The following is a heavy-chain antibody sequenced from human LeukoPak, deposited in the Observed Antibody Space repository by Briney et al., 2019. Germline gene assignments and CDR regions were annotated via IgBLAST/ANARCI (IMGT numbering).Heavy chain of an antibody. CDR2: IYYSGST. CDR3: ARDLSGSLYFDF. D-gene: IGHD3-10*01. CDR1: GGSISSSSYY. J-gene: IGHJ4*02. V-gene: IGHV4-39*07. Sequence: SETLSLTCTVSGGSISSSSYYWGWIRQPPGKGLEWIGSIYYSGSTYYNPSLKSRVTISVDTSMNQFYLKMNSVTAADTAVYFCARDLSGSLYFDFWGPGVLVTVSS.